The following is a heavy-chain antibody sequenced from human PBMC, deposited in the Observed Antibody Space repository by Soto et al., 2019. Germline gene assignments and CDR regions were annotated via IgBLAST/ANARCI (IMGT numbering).Heavy chain of an antibody. V-gene: IGHV1-18*01. D-gene: IGHD3-16*01. CDR1: GYTFTRYG. J-gene: IGHJ6*02. CDR3: AMVDVYVTPSPQDV. Sequence: QVQLVQSGAEVKNPGASVKVSCKTFGYTFTRYGIGWARQAPGQGLEWMGWINTYNCNTNYAQNLQGRVTLTTDTSTSTAYMELRSLRSNDTAIYYCAMVDVYVTPSPQDVWGQGTTVTVSS. CDR2: INTYNCNT.